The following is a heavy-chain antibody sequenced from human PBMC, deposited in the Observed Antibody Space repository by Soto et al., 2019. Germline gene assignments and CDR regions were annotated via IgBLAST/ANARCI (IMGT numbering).Heavy chain of an antibody. V-gene: IGHV3-23*01. CDR3: AKLLAQNLDY. CDR2: IDSNGRST. J-gene: IGHJ4*02. Sequence: EVQLLESGGGLVQPGGSLRLSCAASGFTFSSDAMSWVRQGPGKGLEWVSTIDSNGRSTNHADSVQGRFTISKDNSKNTLYLKMNSMRAKDTAVYYCAKLLAQNLDYWGQGTLVTVSS. CDR1: GFTFSSDA.